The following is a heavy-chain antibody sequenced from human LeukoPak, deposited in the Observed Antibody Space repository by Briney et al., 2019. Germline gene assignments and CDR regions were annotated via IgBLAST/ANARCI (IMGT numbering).Heavy chain of an antibody. J-gene: IGHJ4*02. D-gene: IGHD3-22*01. V-gene: IGHV5-51*01. CDR3: ARRYYYDSSGYPFDY. Sequence: GESLKISCKASGYSFTTYWIGWVRQMPGKGLEWMGIIYPGDSDTRYSPSFQGQVTISADKSISTAYLQWSSLKASDTAMYYCARRYYYDSSGYPFDYWGQGTLVTVSS. CDR1: GYSFTTYW. CDR2: IYPGDSDT.